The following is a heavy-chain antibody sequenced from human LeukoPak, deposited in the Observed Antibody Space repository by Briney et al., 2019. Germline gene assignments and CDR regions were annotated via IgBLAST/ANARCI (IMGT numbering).Heavy chain of an antibody. Sequence: GGSLRLSCAASGFTFSSYGMHWVRQAPGKGLEWVAVISYDGSNKYYADSVKGRFTIPRDNSKNTLYLQMNSLRAEDTAVYYCAKKQGYSYGYGAFDIWGQGTMVTVSS. D-gene: IGHD5-18*01. CDR2: ISYDGSNK. CDR1: GFTFSSYG. J-gene: IGHJ3*02. CDR3: AKKQGYSYGYGAFDI. V-gene: IGHV3-30*18.